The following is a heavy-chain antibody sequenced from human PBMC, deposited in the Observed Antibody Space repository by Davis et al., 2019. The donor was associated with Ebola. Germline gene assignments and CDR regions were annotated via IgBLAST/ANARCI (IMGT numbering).Heavy chain of an antibody. CDR1: GGTFSRYA. CDR3: ASAQIVLVPAAVGVGYYYGMDV. Sequence: SSVTVSCKASGGTFSRYAISWVRQAPGQGLEWMGGIIPIFGIVNYAQKLQGRVTITADVTTSTASMELSSLTSEDTAVFYCASAQIVLVPAAVGVGYYYGMDVWGKGTTVTVS. V-gene: IGHV1-69*13. D-gene: IGHD2-2*01. J-gene: IGHJ6*04. CDR2: IIPIFGIV.